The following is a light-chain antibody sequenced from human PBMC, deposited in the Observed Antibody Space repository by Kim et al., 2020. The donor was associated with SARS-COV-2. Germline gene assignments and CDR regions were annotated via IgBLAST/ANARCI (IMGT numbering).Light chain of an antibody. V-gene: IGLV3-21*04. Sequence: QGKTATITWGGNKIGTKSVHWYQQRPGRAPVLVIYYDNDRPSGIPERYSGSNSGNTATLTISRVEVADEADYYCHVWDSTSDHHVFGTGTKVTVL. J-gene: IGLJ1*01. CDR2: YDN. CDR1: KIGTKS. CDR3: HVWDSTSDHHV.